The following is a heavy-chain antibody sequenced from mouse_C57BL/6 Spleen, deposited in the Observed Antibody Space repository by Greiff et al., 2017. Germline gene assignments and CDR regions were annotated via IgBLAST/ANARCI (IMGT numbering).Heavy chain of an antibody. V-gene: IGHV5-9*01. CDR3: ARQDYYGSSYPFAY. J-gene: IGHJ3*01. Sequence: EVQLVESGGGLVKPGGSLKLSCAASGFTFSSYTMSWVRQTPEKRLEWVATISGGGGNTYYPDSVKGRFTISRDNAKNTLYLQMSSLRSEDTALYYCARQDYYGSSYPFAYWGQGTLVTVSA. CDR1: GFTFSSYT. D-gene: IGHD1-1*01. CDR2: ISGGGGNT.